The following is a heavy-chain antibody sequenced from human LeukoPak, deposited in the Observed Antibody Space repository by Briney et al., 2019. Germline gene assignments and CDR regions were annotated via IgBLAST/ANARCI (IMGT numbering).Heavy chain of an antibody. CDR1: GFTFSSYG. V-gene: IGHV3-33*06. CDR2: IWYDGSNK. Sequence: GRSLRLSCAASGFTFSSYGMHWVRQAPGKGLEWVAVIWYDGSNKYYADSVKGRFTISRDNSKNTLYLQMNSLRAEDTAVYYCAKDSRPDLGYYDSSGYFDYWGQGTLVTVSS. J-gene: IGHJ4*02. D-gene: IGHD3-22*01. CDR3: AKDSRPDLGYYDSSGYFDY.